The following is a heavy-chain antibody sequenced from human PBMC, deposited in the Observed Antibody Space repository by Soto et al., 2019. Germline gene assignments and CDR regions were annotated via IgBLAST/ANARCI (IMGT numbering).Heavy chain of an antibody. V-gene: IGHV1-18*01. Sequence: ASVKVSCKASGYTFSRYGISWVRQAPGQGLEWMGWISGYNGDTNYAQKFQGRVTMTIDTSTTTAYMELSSLRSEDTAVYYCASSSGSYWQLDYWGQGTLVTVS. CDR2: ISGYNGDT. CDR3: ASSSGSYWQLDY. D-gene: IGHD1-26*01. J-gene: IGHJ4*02. CDR1: GYTFSRYG.